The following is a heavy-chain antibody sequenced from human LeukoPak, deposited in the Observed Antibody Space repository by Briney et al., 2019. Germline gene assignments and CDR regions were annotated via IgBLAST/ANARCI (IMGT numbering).Heavy chain of an antibody. J-gene: IGHJ6*03. Sequence: AETLSLTCTVSGGSISSYYWSWIRQPPGKGLEWIGYIYYSGSTNYNPSLKSRVTISVDTSKNQFSLKLSSVTAADTAVYYCARETSQKGAHYMDVWGKGTTVTISS. CDR2: IYYSGST. V-gene: IGHV4-59*01. CDR1: GGSISSYY. D-gene: IGHD3-16*01. CDR3: ARETSQKGAHYMDV.